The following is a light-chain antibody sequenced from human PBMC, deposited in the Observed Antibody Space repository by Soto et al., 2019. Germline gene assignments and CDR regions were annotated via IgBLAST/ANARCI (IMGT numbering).Light chain of an antibody. J-gene: IGKJ2*01. V-gene: IGKV2-30*01. CDR2: KVS. Sequence: DVVMTQSPLSLPVTLGQPASISCRSSQSLAYSDGNTYLNWFQQRPGQSPRRLIYKVSNRDSGVPGRFSGSGSGSDFTLKISRVDAQDVGVYYCMQGTHWPPYTFGKGTKLEIK. CDR3: MQGTHWPPYT. CDR1: QSLAYSDGNTY.